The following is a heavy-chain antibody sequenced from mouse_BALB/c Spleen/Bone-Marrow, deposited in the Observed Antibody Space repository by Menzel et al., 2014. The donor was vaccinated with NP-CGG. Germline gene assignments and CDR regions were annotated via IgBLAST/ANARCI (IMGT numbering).Heavy chain of an antibody. CDR2: INPSNGRT. CDR3: ARDGNYRYAMDY. CDR1: GFTFTSYW. V-gene: IGHV1S81*02. J-gene: IGHJ4*01. D-gene: IGHD2-1*01. Sequence: VQLQQSGDELVKPGASVKLSCMASGFTFTSYWIHWVKQRPGQGPEWIGEINPSNGRTNYNEKFKRKATLTEDKSSSTAYMQLSSLTSEDSAVYYCARDGNYRYAMDYWDQGTPVTVSS.